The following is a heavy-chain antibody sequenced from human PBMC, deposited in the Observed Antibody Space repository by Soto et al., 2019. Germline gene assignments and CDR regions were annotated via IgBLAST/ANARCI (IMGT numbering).Heavy chain of an antibody. V-gene: IGHV3-21*04. CDR1: GLNFEKCS. Sequence: GSLRLSCAASGLNFEKCSMNWVRQPPWKGPEWLASISPSSTYIRYADSVKGRFTISRDNARNSLSLQMMNLRADDTAIYYCATDTGDIEVVPATTWGQGTLVTVSS. D-gene: IGHD2-15*01. J-gene: IGHJ4*02. CDR3: ATDTGDIEVVPATT. CDR2: ISPSSTYI.